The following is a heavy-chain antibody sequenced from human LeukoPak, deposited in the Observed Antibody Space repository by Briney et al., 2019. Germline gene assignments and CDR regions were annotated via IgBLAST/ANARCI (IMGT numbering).Heavy chain of an antibody. J-gene: IGHJ4*02. Sequence: ASVKVSCKASGYTFTSYGISWVRQAPGQGLEGMGWISAYNGNTNYAQKLQGRVTMTTDTSTSTAYMELRSLRSDDTAVYYCATGFYNWNYAYYFDYWGQGTLVTVSS. CDR2: ISAYNGNT. CDR3: ATGFYNWNYAYYFDY. CDR1: GYTFTSYG. D-gene: IGHD1-7*01. V-gene: IGHV1-18*01.